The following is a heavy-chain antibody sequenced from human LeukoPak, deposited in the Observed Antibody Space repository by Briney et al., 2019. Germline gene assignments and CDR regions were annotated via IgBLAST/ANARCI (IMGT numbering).Heavy chain of an antibody. CDR2: ISYDGSNK. Sequence: PGGSLRLSCAASGFTFSSYGMHWVRQAPGKGLEWVAVISYDGSNKYYADSVKGRFTISRDNAKNSLYLQMNSLRAEDTAVYYCARSISFYDYVWGSYRYKGHYFDYWGQGTLVTVSS. D-gene: IGHD3-16*02. V-gene: IGHV3-30*03. J-gene: IGHJ4*02. CDR1: GFTFSSYG. CDR3: ARSISFYDYVWGSYRYKGHYFDY.